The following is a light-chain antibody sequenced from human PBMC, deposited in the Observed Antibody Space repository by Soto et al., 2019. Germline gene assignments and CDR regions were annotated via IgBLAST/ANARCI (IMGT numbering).Light chain of an antibody. CDR2: EVS. Sequence: QSALPQPAAVSGSPGQSITISCTGTSSDVGSYNLVSWYQQHPGKAPKVMIYEVSKRPSGVPNRFSGSKSGNTASLTFSGLQAEDEADYYCSSYTTSSIYVFGTGTKVTVL. CDR1: SSDVGSYNL. CDR3: SSYTTSSIYV. V-gene: IGLV2-14*02. J-gene: IGLJ1*01.